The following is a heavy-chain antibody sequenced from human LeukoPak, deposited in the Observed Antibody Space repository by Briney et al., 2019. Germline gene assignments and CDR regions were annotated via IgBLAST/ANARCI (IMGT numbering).Heavy chain of an antibody. V-gene: IGHV3-43*02. CDR2: ISGDGVST. CDR3: AKESGKFDY. J-gene: IGHJ4*02. Sequence: GGSLRLSCVASGLPIADFAMRWVRQAPGKGLEWVSLISGDGVSTFYADSVKRRFSISSDNSKNSLYLEMNSLRTEDAAMYYCAKESGKFDYWGQGTLVAVSS. CDR1: GLPIADFA.